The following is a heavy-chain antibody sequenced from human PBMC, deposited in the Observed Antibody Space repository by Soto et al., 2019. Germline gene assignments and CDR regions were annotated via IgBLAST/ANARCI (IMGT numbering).Heavy chain of an antibody. V-gene: IGHV2-70*11. CDR1: GGSISSYYW. Sequence: TLSLTCTVSGGSISSYYWSWIRQPPGKAPEWLARIDWNDDKYFSPSLKTRLTISKDTSKNQVVLTMTNMDPVDTATYYCARIRRYYYGSGNYWDVTDYWGQGTLVTDSS. CDR2: IDWNDDK. D-gene: IGHD3-10*01. CDR3: ARIRRYYYGSGNYWDVTDY. J-gene: IGHJ4*02.